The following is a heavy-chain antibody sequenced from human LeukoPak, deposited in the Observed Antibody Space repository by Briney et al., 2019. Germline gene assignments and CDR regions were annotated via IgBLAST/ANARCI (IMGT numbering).Heavy chain of an antibody. J-gene: IGHJ4*02. V-gene: IGHV4-39*01. CDR2: ISYSGTT. CDR3: ATPWGMYSSAWHEGIDY. Sequence: SETLSLTCTVSGGSISRSGYSWAWIRQPPGKRLEWIASISYSGTTYYNPSLKSRVTISIDTSKNQFSLKLDSVTAADTAVYYCATPWGMYSSAWHEGIDYWGQGTLVIVSS. D-gene: IGHD6-19*01. CDR1: GGSISRSGYS.